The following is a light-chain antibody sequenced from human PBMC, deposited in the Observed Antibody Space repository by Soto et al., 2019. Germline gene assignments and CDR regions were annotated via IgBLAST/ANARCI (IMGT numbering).Light chain of an antibody. V-gene: IGLV2-14*01. Sequence: QSALTQPASVSGSPGQSITISCTGTSSDGGGYNYVSWYQQHPGKAPKLMIYEVSNRPSGFSNRFSGSKSGNTASQTISGLQAEDEDDYYCSSYTSSSTPVVFGGGTKVTVL. J-gene: IGLJ2*01. CDR2: EVS. CDR1: SSDGGGYNY. CDR3: SSYTSSSTPVV.